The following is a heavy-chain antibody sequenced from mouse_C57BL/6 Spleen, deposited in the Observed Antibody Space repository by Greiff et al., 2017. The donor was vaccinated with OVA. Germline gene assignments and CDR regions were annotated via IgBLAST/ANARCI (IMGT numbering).Heavy chain of an antibody. V-gene: IGHV5-17*01. CDR2: ISSGSSTI. Sequence: EVKLVESGGGLVKPGGSLKLSCAASGFTFSDYGMHWVRQAPEKGLEWVAYISSGSSTIYYADTVKGRFTISRDNAKKTLFLQMTSLRSEDTAMYYCARDGLGPAWFAYWGQGTLVTVSA. CDR1: GFTFSDYG. J-gene: IGHJ3*01. D-gene: IGHD4-1*01. CDR3: ARDGLGPAWFAY.